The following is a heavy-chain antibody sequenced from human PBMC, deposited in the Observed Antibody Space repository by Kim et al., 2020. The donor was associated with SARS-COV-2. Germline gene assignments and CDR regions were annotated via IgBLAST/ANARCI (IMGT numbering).Heavy chain of an antibody. Sequence: SVKVSCKVSGGTFSSYAISWVRQAPGQGLEWMGGIIPIFGTANYAQKFQGRVTITADESTSTAYMELSSLRSEDTAVYYCARGLLGPDYYDSSGYPYYFDYWGQGTLVTVSS. V-gene: IGHV1-69*13. CDR3: ARGLLGPDYYDSSGYPYYFDY. CDR2: IIPIFGTA. D-gene: IGHD3-22*01. CDR1: GGTFSSYA. J-gene: IGHJ4*02.